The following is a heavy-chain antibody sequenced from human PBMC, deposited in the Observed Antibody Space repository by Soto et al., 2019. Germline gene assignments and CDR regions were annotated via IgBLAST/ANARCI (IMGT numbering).Heavy chain of an antibody. V-gene: IGHV4-28*03. J-gene: IGHJ3*01. CDR3: ARGGGNGDAFDV. Sequence: QVQLQESGPRLVKPSDTLSLTCAVSGYSISSSNWWGWIRQPPGKGLEWIGYIHSSGTTYDNPSLDSRVTMSVDTSKNQFTLKLSSVTAVDTALYYCARGGGNGDAFDVWGQGTLVTVSS. D-gene: IGHD2-15*01. CDR1: GYSISSSNW. CDR2: IHSSGTT.